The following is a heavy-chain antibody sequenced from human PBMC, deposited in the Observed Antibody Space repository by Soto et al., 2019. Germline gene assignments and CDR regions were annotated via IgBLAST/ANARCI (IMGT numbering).Heavy chain of an antibody. J-gene: IGHJ6*03. CDR1: GGSFSGYY. CDR3: ARVDSSSSNYYYYMDV. Sequence: SETLSLTCAVYGGSFSGYYWSWIRQPPGKGLEWIGEINHSGSTNYNPSLKSRVTISVDTSKNQFSLKLSSVTAADTAVYYCARVDSSSSNYYYYMDVWGKGTTVTVS. CDR2: INHSGST. V-gene: IGHV4-34*01. D-gene: IGHD6-6*01.